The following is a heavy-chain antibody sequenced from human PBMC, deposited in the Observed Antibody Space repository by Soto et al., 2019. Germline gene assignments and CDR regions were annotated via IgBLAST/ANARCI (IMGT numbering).Heavy chain of an antibody. CDR2: FSAGGSR. Sequence: PGGSLRLSCAASGFTVSSSAMIWVRQAPGKGLEWVATFSAGGSRYYADSVKGRFTISRNSSQNTLYLQMNGLRAEDTALYYCAKVGGSGGIVAGTPDYWGQGTLVTVSS. CDR1: GFTVSSSA. J-gene: IGHJ4*02. V-gene: IGHV3-23*01. CDR3: AKVGGSGGIVAGTPDY. D-gene: IGHD6-19*01.